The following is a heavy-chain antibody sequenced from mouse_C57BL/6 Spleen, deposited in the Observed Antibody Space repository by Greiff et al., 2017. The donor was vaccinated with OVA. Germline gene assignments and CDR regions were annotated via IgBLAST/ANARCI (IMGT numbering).Heavy chain of an antibody. CDR2: IRNKANNHAT. CDR1: GFTFSDAW. D-gene: IGHD1-1*01. CDR3: TTLLRRDYYAMDY. V-gene: IGHV6-6*01. J-gene: IGHJ4*01. Sequence: EVKLMESGGGLVQPGGSMKLSCAASGFTFSDAWMDWVRQSPEKGLEWVAEIRNKANNHATYYAESVKGRFTISRDDSKSSVYLQMNSLRAEDTGIYYCTTLLRRDYYAMDYWGQGTSVTVSS.